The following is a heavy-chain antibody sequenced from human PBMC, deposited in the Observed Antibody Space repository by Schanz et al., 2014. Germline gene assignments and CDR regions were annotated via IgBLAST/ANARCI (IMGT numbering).Heavy chain of an antibody. Sequence: QVQLVQSGAEVKKPGASVKVSCKASGYTFTSYGINWVRQAPGQGLEWMGWISAYNGHTNYAQKLQGRVTMTADTSTSTAYMELRSLRSEDTAVYYCAREVGLYDRGWFDPWGQGTLVTVSS. V-gene: IGHV1-18*01. J-gene: IGHJ5*02. D-gene: IGHD3-22*01. CDR2: ISAYNGHT. CDR1: GYTFTSYG. CDR3: AREVGLYDRGWFDP.